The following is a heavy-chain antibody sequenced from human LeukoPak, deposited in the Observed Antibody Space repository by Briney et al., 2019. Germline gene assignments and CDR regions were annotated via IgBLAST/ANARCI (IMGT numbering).Heavy chain of an antibody. CDR2: ISSSSSYI. Sequence: MAGGSLRLSCAASGFTVSSNYMSWVRQAPGKGLEWVSSISSSSSYIYYADSVKGRFTISRDNAKNSLYLQMNSLRAEDTAVYYCARDLADQLLADAFDIWGQGTMVTVSS. CDR3: ARDLADQLLADAFDI. D-gene: IGHD2-2*01. J-gene: IGHJ3*02. V-gene: IGHV3-21*01. CDR1: GFTVSSNY.